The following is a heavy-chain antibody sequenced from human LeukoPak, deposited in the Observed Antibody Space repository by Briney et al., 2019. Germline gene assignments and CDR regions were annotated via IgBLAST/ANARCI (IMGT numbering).Heavy chain of an antibody. J-gene: IGHJ3*02. CDR3: ASGRITIFGVVIIGAFDI. Sequence: SETLSLTCTVSGGSISSSSYYWGWIRQPPGKGLEWIGSIYYSGSTYYNPSLKSRVTISVDTSKNQFSLKLSSVPAADTAVYYCASGRITIFGVVIIGAFDIWGQGTMVTVSS. D-gene: IGHD3-3*01. CDR1: GGSISSSSYY. CDR2: IYYSGST. V-gene: IGHV4-39*01.